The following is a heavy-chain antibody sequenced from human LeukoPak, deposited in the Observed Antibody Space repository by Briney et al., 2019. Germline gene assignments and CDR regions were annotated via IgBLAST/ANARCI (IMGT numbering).Heavy chain of an antibody. Sequence: SETLSLTCTVSGGSISSSSYYWGWIRQPPGKGLEWIGSIYYSGSTYYNPSLKSRVTISVDTSKNQFSLKLSSVTVADTAVYYCARLSFRSSSSGTIDYWGQGTLVTVSS. J-gene: IGHJ4*02. CDR2: IYYSGST. V-gene: IGHV4-39*01. CDR3: ARLSFRSSSSGTIDY. CDR1: GGSISSSSYY. D-gene: IGHD6-6*01.